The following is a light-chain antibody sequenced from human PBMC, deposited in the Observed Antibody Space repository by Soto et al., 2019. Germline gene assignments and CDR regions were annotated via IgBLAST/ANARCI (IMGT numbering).Light chain of an antibody. J-gene: IGLJ1*01. CDR3: KSYTNSDTYV. V-gene: IGLV2-14*03. CDR2: DVT. Sequence: QSALTQPASVSGSPGQSITISCTGTSGDIGSYNFVSWYQQHPGKAPKLIISDVTNRPSGVSSRFSGSKSDNTASLTISGLQSEDEADYYCKSYTNSDTYVFGTETKLTVL. CDR1: SGDIGSYNF.